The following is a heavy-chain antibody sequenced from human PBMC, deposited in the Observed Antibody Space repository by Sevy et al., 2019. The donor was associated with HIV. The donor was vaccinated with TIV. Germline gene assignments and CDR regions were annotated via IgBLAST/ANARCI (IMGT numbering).Heavy chain of an antibody. Sequence: GGSLRLSCAASGFTFDNYAMGWVRQAPGKGLEWVSLINWAGDNTYYGDSVKRRFTISRDNRKNSLYLQMNSLRTEYTALYHCAKDKQYCSDGTCYRLSSEGFEIWGQCTKVTVSS. CDR2: INWAGDNT. CDR3: AKDKQYCSDGTCYRLSSEGFEI. J-gene: IGHJ3*02. CDR1: GFTFDNYA. D-gene: IGHD2-15*01. V-gene: IGHV3-43D*03.